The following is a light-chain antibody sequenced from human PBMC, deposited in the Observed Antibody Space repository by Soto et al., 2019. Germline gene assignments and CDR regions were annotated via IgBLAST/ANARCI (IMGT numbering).Light chain of an antibody. V-gene: IGKV3-11*01. CDR2: DAS. CDR1: QSVSRY. Sequence: DIVLTQSPATLSLSPGERATLSCRASQSVSRYLAWYQQKPGQAPRLLIYDASNRATGIPARFNGSGSGTDFTLTISSLEPEDFAVYYCQQRSDWPSTFGGGTKVEI. CDR3: QQRSDWPST. J-gene: IGKJ4*01.